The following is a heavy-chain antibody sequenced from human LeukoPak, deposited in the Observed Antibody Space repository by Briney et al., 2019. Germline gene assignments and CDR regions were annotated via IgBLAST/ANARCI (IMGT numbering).Heavy chain of an antibody. Sequence: GGSLRLSCAAPGFTFSSDAMSWVRQAPGKALEWVSAITASGGSTYYADSVKGRFTISRDNSKNALYLQMNRLRAEDAAVYYCPSGSADYWGQGTLVTVSS. J-gene: IGHJ4*02. CDR2: ITASGGST. D-gene: IGHD1-26*01. CDR1: GFTFSSDA. CDR3: PSGSADY. V-gene: IGHV3-23*01.